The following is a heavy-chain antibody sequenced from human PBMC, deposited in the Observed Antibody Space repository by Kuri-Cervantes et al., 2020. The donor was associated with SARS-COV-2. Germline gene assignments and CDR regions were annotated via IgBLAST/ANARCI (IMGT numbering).Heavy chain of an antibody. CDR3: AIGGWGFFGNAFDI. V-gene: IGHV3-30*02. Sequence: GESLKISCAASGFTFSSYVMHWVRQAPGKGLEWVAFIRYDGSNKYYADSVKGRFTISRDNSKNTLYLQMNSLRAEDTAVYYCAIGGWGFFGNAFDIWGQGTMVTVSS. D-gene: IGHD7-27*01. CDR1: GFTFSSYV. J-gene: IGHJ3*02. CDR2: IRYDGSNK.